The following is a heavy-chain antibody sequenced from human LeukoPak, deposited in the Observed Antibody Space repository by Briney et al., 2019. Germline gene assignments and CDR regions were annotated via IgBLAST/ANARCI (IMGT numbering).Heavy chain of an antibody. D-gene: IGHD6-6*01. V-gene: IGHV3-64D*09. CDR3: VRGHSSSSNYFDY. J-gene: IGHJ4*02. CDR2: ISGNGGST. Sequence: GGSLRLSCSASGFTFSSYAMRWVRQAPGKGLEYVSGISGNGGSTNYEDSVKGRFTISRDNSKNTLYLRMSSLRAEDTAVYYCVRGHSSSSNYFDYWGQGSLVTVSS. CDR1: GFTFSSYA.